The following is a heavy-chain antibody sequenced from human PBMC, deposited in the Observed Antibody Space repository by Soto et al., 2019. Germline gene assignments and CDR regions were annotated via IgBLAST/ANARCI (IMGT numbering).Heavy chain of an antibody. V-gene: IGHV3-23*01. CDR2: ISGSGGST. CDR1: GFTFSSYA. CDR3: AIPSGLYCRSTLAQTVGC. Sequence: HPGGSLRLSCAASGFTFSSYAMSWVRQAPGKGLEWVSAISGSGGSTYYADSVKGRFTISRDNSKNTLYLQMNSLRAEDTAVYYCAIPSGLYCRSTLAQTVGCWGQRTRVT. D-gene: IGHD2-2*01. J-gene: IGHJ4*02.